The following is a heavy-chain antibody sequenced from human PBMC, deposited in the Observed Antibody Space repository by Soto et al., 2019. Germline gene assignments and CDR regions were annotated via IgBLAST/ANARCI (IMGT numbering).Heavy chain of an antibody. D-gene: IGHD6-13*01. Sequence: QMQLVQSGPEVKKPGTSVKVSCKASGFTFSNSAVHWMRQARGQRLEWIGWIVVGSGSTNYAQKFQERVTLTRDMSTSTAYMELSSLRSEDTAVYYCAAPYSSSWDLDYWGQGTLVTVSS. V-gene: IGHV1-58*01. CDR2: IVVGSGST. J-gene: IGHJ4*02. CDR3: AAPYSSSWDLDY. CDR1: GFTFSNSA.